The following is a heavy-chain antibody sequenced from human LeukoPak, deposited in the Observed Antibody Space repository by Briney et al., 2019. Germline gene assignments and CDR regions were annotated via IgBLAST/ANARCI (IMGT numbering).Heavy chain of an antibody. J-gene: IGHJ4*02. D-gene: IGHD4-17*01. CDR3: AKGHSDFGTGFDL. Sequence: GGSLRLSCAASEFRFSDFAMSWVRQAPEKGLECVSVISASGGRTYSAESVKARFTISRDNSKNTLYLEMNSLTADDTAVYYCAKGHSDFGTGFDLWGQGTLVTVS. CDR2: ISASGGRT. CDR1: EFRFSDFA. V-gene: IGHV3-23*01.